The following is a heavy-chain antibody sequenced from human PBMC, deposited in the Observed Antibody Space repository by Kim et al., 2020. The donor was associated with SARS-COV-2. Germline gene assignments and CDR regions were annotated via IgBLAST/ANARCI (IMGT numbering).Heavy chain of an antibody. D-gene: IGHD2-21*02. V-gene: IGHV4-30-2*05. CDR3: ARGPPIGGGDCYSH. Sequence: NPSLNSRVTLSIDPSKNQFSLKLSSVTAADTAVYYCARGPPIGGGDCYSHWGQGTLVTVSS. J-gene: IGHJ4*02.